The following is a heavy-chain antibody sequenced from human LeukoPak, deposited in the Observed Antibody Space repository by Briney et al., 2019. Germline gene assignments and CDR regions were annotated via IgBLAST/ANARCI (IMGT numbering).Heavy chain of an antibody. CDR3: ARDSQKYYDFWSGYLGWFDP. Sequence: SETLSLTCTVSGGSISSYYWSWIRQPAGKGLEWIGRIYTSGSTNYNPSLKSRVTMSVDTSKNQFSLKLSSVTAADMAVYYCARDSQKYYDFWSGYLGWFDPWGQGTLVTVSS. V-gene: IGHV4-4*07. J-gene: IGHJ5*02. CDR1: GGSISSYY. D-gene: IGHD3-3*01. CDR2: IYTSGST.